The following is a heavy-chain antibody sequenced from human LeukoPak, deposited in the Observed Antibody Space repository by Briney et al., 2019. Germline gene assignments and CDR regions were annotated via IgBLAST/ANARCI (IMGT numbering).Heavy chain of an antibody. CDR1: GFTFSSYG. Sequence: PGGSLTLSCTASGFTFSSYGMHWVRQAPGKGLDWVAVISYDGSNKYYADSVKGRFTISRDNSTNTLSLQMNSLRAEDTAVYSCAKAREFYYGSGSYILDYWGQGTLVTVSS. CDR2: ISYDGSNK. D-gene: IGHD3-10*01. J-gene: IGHJ4*02. V-gene: IGHV3-30*18. CDR3: AKAREFYYGSGSYILDY.